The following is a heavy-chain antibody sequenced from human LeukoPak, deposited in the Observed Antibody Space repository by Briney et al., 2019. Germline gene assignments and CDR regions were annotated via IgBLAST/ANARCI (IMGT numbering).Heavy chain of an antibody. CDR2: ISYDGTNK. V-gene: IGHV3-30*01. CDR3: TSLLDY. CDR1: GFTFSSYA. Sequence: GRSLRLSCAASGFTFSSYAMNWVRQAPGKGLGWVAIISYDGTNKYYADSVKGRFTISRDNSKNTLYLQMNSLRAEDTAVYYCTSLLDYWGQGTLVTVSS. J-gene: IGHJ4*02.